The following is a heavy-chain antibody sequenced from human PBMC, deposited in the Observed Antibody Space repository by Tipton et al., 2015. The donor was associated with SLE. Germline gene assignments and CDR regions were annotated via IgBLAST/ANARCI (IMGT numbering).Heavy chain of an antibody. J-gene: IGHJ2*01. CDR2: IYYSGNT. Sequence: TLSLTCTVSGGSISSYYWSWIRPPPGKGLEWIGYIYYSGNTNYNPSLKSRVTISVDTSKNQFSLKLSSVTAADTAVYYCARRGIAVAGIHWYFDLWGRGTLVTVSS. CDR1: GGSISSYY. CDR3: ARRGIAVAGIHWYFDL. V-gene: IGHV4-59*08. D-gene: IGHD6-19*01.